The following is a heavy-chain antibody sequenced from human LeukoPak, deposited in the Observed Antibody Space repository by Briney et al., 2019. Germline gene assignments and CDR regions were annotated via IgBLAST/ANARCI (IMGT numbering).Heavy chain of an antibody. Sequence: GGSLRLSCAASGFTFSNYGMTWVRQAPGKGLEWVSGISGSDGTTYYADSVKGRFTISRDNSKNTLYLQMNGLRAEDTAVYYCAKDSAKKYDDYWGQGTLVTVSS. V-gene: IGHV3-23*01. CDR1: GFTFSNYG. CDR2: ISGSDGTT. J-gene: IGHJ4*02. D-gene: IGHD2/OR15-2a*01. CDR3: AKDSAKKYDDY.